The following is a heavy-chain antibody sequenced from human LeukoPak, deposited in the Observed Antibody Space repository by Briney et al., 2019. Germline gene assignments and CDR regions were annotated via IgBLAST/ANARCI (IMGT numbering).Heavy chain of an antibody. CDR2: IYYSGST. J-gene: IGHJ3*02. D-gene: IGHD3-22*01. Sequence: SETLSLTCTVSGGSISSGGYYWSWIRQHPGKGLEWIGYIYYSGSTYYNPSLKSRVTISVDTSKNQFSLKLSSVTAADTAVYYCARDPFYYCDSSGYPGTFDIWGQGTMVTVSS. CDR1: GGSISSGGYY. V-gene: IGHV4-31*03. CDR3: ARDPFYYCDSSGYPGTFDI.